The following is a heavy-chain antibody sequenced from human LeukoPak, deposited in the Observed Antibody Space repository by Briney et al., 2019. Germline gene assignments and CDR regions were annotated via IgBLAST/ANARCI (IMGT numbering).Heavy chain of an antibody. J-gene: IGHJ4*02. V-gene: IGHV4-34*01. CDR1: GGSFSGYY. CDR3: ARGRSSDGH. D-gene: IGHD6-19*01. Sequence: PSETLSLTCAVYGGSFSGYYWSWIRQSPGKGLEWIGEINHSGSTNYNPSLKSRVTISVDTSKNQFSLKLSSVTAADTAVYYCARGRSSDGHWGQGTLVTVSS. CDR2: INHSGST.